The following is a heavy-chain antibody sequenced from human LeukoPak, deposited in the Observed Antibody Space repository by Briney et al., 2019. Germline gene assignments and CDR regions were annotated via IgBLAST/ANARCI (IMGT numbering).Heavy chain of an antibody. D-gene: IGHD3-22*01. J-gene: IGHJ4*02. CDR1: GGSISSSNYY. V-gene: IGHV4-39*01. CDR2: IYYSGST. Sequence: SETLSLTCTVSGGSISSSNYYWGWIRQPPGEGLEWIGSIYYSGSTYYNPSLKSRVTISVDTSKNQFSLKLSSVTAGDTAAYYCARLYYDTSGYFDYWGQGTLVTVSS. CDR3: ARLYYDTSGYFDY.